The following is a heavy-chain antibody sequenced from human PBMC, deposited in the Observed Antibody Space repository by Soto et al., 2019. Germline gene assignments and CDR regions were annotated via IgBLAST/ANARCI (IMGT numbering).Heavy chain of an antibody. J-gene: IGHJ4*02. Sequence: QVQLQQWGAGLLKSSETLSLTCAVYGGSFSDYYWSWIRQPPGKGLEWIGEINHSGSTNYNPSLKCRVTLSVDTSKNQFFLKLSSVTAADTAVYYCATGPYYYGSGSHYKGWGQGTLVTVSS. CDR3: ATGPYYYGSGSHYKG. D-gene: IGHD3-10*01. V-gene: IGHV4-34*01. CDR1: GGSFSDYY. CDR2: INHSGST.